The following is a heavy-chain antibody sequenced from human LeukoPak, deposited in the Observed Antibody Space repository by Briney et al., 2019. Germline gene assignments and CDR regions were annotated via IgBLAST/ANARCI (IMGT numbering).Heavy chain of an antibody. V-gene: IGHV3-23*01. CDR2: ISGSGGST. Sequence: GGSLRLSCAASGFTFSSYAMSWVRQAPGKGLEWVSAISGSGGSTYYADSVKGRFTISRDNSKNTLYLQMNSLRAEDTAVYYCANGISYGGYPDFDYWGQGTLVTVSS. CDR3: ANGISYGGYPDFDY. CDR1: GFTFSSYA. D-gene: IGHD4-17*01. J-gene: IGHJ4*02.